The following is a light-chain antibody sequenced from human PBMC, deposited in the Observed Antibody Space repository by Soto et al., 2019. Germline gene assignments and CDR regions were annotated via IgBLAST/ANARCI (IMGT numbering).Light chain of an antibody. Sequence: QSVLTQPPSASGTPGQRVTISCSGTSSNIGSNYIYWYQHLPGTAPKLLIYRTNQRPSGVPDQFSGSKSGTSASLAISGLRSADEANYYCATWDDSLGGVVFGGGTKLTVL. CDR3: ATWDDSLGGVV. CDR1: SSNIGSNY. CDR2: RTN. J-gene: IGLJ2*01. V-gene: IGLV1-47*01.